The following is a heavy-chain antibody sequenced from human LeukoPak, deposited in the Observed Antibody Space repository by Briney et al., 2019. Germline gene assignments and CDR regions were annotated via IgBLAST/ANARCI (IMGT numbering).Heavy chain of an antibody. CDR3: ARDSDVYYGSGSHDY. CDR1: GGTFSSYA. Sequence: ASVKVSCKASGGTFSSYAISWVRQAPGQGLEWMGWINPNSGGTNYAQKFQGRVTMTRDTSISTAYMELRSLRSDDTAVYYCARDSDVYYGSGSHDYWGQGTLVTVSS. D-gene: IGHD3-10*01. V-gene: IGHV1-2*02. CDR2: INPNSGGT. J-gene: IGHJ4*02.